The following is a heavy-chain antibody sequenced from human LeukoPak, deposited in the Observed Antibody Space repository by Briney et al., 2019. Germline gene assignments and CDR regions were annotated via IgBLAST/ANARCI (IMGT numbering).Heavy chain of an antibody. CDR1: GFIISRNY. J-gene: IGHJ4*02. D-gene: IGHD1-26*01. V-gene: IGHV3-66*02. CDR3: ARSWDARLNFDY. Sequence: GGSLRLSCAASGFIISRNYMNWVRQAPGKGLEWVSAIYSGGSTFYADSVKGRFTISRDNSKNTLWLQMNSLRAEDTAVYYCARSWDARLNFDYWGQGTLVTVSS. CDR2: IYSGGST.